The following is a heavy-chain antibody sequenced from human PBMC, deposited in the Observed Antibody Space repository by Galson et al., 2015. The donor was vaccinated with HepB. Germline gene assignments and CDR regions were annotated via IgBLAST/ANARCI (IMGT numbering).Heavy chain of an antibody. V-gene: IGHV1-58*01. J-gene: IGHJ6*02. CDR1: GFTFTSSA. CDR3: AATYGGPSDYYYYGMDV. Sequence: SVKVSCKASGFTFTSSAVQWVRQARGQRLEWIGWIVVGSGNTNYAQKFQERVTITRDMSTSTAYMELSSLRSEDTAVYYCAATYGGPSDYYYYGMDVWGQGTTVTVSS. CDR2: IVVGSGNT. D-gene: IGHD4/OR15-4a*01.